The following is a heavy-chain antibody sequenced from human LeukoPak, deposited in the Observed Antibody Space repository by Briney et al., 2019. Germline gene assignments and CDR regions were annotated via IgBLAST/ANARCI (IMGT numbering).Heavy chain of an antibody. CDR1: GYTFTSYD. V-gene: IGHV1-8*03. CDR3: ARGTRIVVVPAAILYYFDY. D-gene: IGHD2-2*02. J-gene: IGHJ4*02. Sequence: ASVKVSCKTSGYTFTSYDINRVRQATGQGLEWMGWMNPNSGNTGYAQKFQGRVTITRNTSISTAYMELSSLRSEDTAVYYCARGTRIVVVPAAILYYFDYWGQGTLVTVSS. CDR2: MNPNSGNT.